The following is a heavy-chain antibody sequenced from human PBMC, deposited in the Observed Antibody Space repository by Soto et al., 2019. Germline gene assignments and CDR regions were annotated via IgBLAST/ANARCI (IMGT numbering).Heavy chain of an antibody. V-gene: IGHV1-18*01. J-gene: IGHJ5*02. CDR3: ARDTASGDGSSWYNWFDP. CDR1: GYTFTSYG. CDR2: ISAYNGNT. D-gene: IGHD6-13*01. Sequence: ASVKVSCKASGYTFTSYGISWVRQAPGQGLEWMGWISAYNGNTTYAQKLQGRVTMTTDTSTSTAYMELRSLRSDDTAVYYCARDTASGDGSSWYNWFDPWGQGTLVTVSS.